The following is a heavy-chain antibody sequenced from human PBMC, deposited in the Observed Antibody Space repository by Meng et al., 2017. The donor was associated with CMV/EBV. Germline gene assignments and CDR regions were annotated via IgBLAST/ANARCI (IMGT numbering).Heavy chain of an antibody. V-gene: IGHV1-2*02. CDR3: ARDPPQREQPLLRY. J-gene: IGHJ4*02. Sequence: VQSWAGGKNPGASVKVSGKASGYTFTGYYMHWVRQASGQGLEWMGWINPNSGGTNYAQKFQGRVTMTRDTSISTAYMELSRLRSDDTAVYYCARDPPQREQPLLRYWGQGTLVTVSS. D-gene: IGHD6-25*01. CDR2: INPNSGGT. CDR1: GYTFTGYY.